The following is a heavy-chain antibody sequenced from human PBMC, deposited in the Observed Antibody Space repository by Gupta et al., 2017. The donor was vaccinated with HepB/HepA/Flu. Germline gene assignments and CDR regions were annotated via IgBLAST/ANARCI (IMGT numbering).Heavy chain of an antibody. CDR2: ISYDGSNK. V-gene: IGHV3-30-3*01. D-gene: IGHD1-14*01. CDR1: GFTFSSYA. Sequence: QVQLVESGGGVVQPGRSLRLSCAASGFTFSSYAMHWVRQAPGKGLEWVAVISYDGSNKYYAESVKGRVTISRDNSKNTLYLKMNSLRAEDTAVYYCASPPPPPNRADPVVYYFDDWGQGTLVTVFS. CDR3: ASPPPPPNRADPVVYYFDD. J-gene: IGHJ4*02.